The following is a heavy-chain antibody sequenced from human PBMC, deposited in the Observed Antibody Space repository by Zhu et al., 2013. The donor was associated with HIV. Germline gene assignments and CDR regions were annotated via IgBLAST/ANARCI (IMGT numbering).Heavy chain of an antibody. D-gene: IGHD6-19*01. CDR3: AREGQWLVHGGYYFDY. CDR1: GYTFTSYY. CDR2: INPSGGST. Sequence: QVQLVQSGAEVKKPGASVKVSCKASGYTFTSYYMVWVRQAPGQGLEWMGVINPSGGSTSYEQKFQGRVTMIRDMSTSTVYMELSSLRSEDTAVYYCAREGQWLVHGGYYFDYWGQGTLVTVSS. V-gene: IGHV1-46*01. J-gene: IGHJ4*02.